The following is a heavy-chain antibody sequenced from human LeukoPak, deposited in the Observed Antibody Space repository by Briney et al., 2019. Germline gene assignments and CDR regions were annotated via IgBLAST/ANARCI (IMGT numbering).Heavy chain of an antibody. CDR3: ARDSSTVTIFGVVIIRGAFDI. D-gene: IGHD3-3*01. J-gene: IGHJ3*02. Sequence: ASVRVSCKASGYTFTSYYMHWVRQAPGQGLEWMGIINPSGGSTSYAQKFQGRVTMTRDMSTSTVYMELSSLRSEDTAVYYCARDSSTVTIFGVVIIRGAFDIWGQGTMVTVSS. CDR1: GYTFTSYY. V-gene: IGHV1-46*01. CDR2: INPSGGST.